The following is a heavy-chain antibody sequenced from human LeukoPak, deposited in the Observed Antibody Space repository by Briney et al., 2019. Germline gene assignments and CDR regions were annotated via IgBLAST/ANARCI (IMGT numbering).Heavy chain of an antibody. CDR3: ARGWATTQYTYYFDY. CDR1: EFTFSNYG. CDR2: IWYDGSNK. J-gene: IGHJ4*02. V-gene: IGHV3-33*01. D-gene: IGHD5-12*01. Sequence: GRSLRLSCAASEFTFSNYGMHWVRQAPGKGLEWVAVIWYDGSNKYYVDFVKGRFTISRDNSKNTLYLQMNSLRAEDTAVYYCARGWATTQYTYYFDYWGQGTLVTVSS.